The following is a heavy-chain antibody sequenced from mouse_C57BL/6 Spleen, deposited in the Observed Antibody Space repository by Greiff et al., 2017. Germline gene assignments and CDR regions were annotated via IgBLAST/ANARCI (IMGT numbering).Heavy chain of an antibody. V-gene: IGHV1-61*01. Sequence: QVQLQQPGAELVRPGSSVKLSCKASGYTFTSYWMDWVKQRPGQGLEWIGNIYPSDSETHYNQKFKDKATLTVDKSSSTAYMQLSSLTSEDSAVYYCAILLRYGGNYWGQGTTLTVSS. CDR2: IYPSDSET. J-gene: IGHJ2*01. CDR1: GYTFTSYW. CDR3: AILLRYGGNY. D-gene: IGHD1-1*01.